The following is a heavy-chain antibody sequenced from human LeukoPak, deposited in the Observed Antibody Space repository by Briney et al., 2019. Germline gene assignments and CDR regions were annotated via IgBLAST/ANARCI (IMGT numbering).Heavy chain of an antibody. D-gene: IGHD6-25*01. CDR1: GFTVSSNY. J-gene: IGHJ4*02. CDR3: ARVVSGWLDY. Sequence: GGSLRLSCAASGFTVSSNYMSWVRQAPGKGLEWVSVIYSGGSTYYADSVKGRFTISRDNSKNTLYLQMNSLRAEDTAVYYCARVVSGWLDYWAREPWSPSPQ. V-gene: IGHV3-53*01. CDR2: IYSGGST.